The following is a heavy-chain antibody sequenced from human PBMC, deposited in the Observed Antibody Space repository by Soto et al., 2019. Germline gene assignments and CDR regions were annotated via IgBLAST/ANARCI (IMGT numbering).Heavy chain of an antibody. CDR2: ISAYNGNT. J-gene: IGHJ5*02. CDR1: GYTFTSYG. Sequence: GASVKVSCKASGYTFTSYGISWVRQAPGQGLEWMGWISAYNGNTNYAQKLQGRVTMTTDTSTSTAYMELRSLRSDDTAVYYCARRISSSPQNWFDPWGQGTLVTVSS. D-gene: IGHD6-6*01. V-gene: IGHV1-18*04. CDR3: ARRISSSPQNWFDP.